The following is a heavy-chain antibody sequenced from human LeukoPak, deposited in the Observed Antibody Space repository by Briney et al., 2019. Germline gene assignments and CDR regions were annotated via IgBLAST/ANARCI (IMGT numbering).Heavy chain of an antibody. CDR2: ISWNSGSI. V-gene: IGHV3-9*01. Sequence: RSGGSLRLSCAASGFTFDDYAMHWVRQAPGKGLEWVSGISWNSGSIDYADSVKGRFTISRDNAKNSLYLQMNSLRAEDTALYYCVKGGLSNTWDLFDYWGQGTLVTVSS. CDR3: VKGGLSNTWDLFDY. J-gene: IGHJ4*02. CDR1: GFTFDDYA. D-gene: IGHD4-11*01.